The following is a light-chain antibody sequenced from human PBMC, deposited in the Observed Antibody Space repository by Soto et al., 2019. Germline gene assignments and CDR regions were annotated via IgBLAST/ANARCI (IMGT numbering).Light chain of an antibody. V-gene: IGKV3-15*01. CDR3: QQYNTWYS. Sequence: EIVLTQSPATLSVSPGERATLSCRAGQSVSSNLAWYQQKPGQPPRLLIYGASTRATGIPARFSGSGSGTEFTLTIGSLQSEDFAVYYCQQYNTWYSFGQGTKLEIK. CDR1: QSVSSN. J-gene: IGKJ2*03. CDR2: GAS.